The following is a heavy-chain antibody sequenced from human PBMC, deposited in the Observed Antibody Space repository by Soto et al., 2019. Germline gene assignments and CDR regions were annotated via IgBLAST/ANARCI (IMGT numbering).Heavy chain of an antibody. CDR3: AKDPSTGSADY. CDR1: GLILSNYS. J-gene: IGHJ4*02. Sequence: PGGSLRLSCTASGLILSNYSVNWVRQAPGKGLEWVSTISNDGANEHYADSVKGRFTISRDGSKNTLYLQMNSLRAEDTAMYYCAKDPSTGSADYWGQGTQVTVSS. V-gene: IGHV3-23*01. D-gene: IGHD3-9*01. CDR2: ISNDGANE.